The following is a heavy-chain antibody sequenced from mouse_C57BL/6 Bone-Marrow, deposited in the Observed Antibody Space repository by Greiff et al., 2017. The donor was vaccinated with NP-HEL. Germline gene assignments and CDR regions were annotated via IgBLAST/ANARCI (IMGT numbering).Heavy chain of an antibody. V-gene: IGHV1-15*01. CDR1: GYTFTDYE. CDR2: IDPETGGT. Sequence: QVQLKQSGAELVRPGASVTLSCKASGYTFTDYEMHWVKQTPVHGLEWIGAIDPETGGTAYNQKFKGKAILTADKSSSTAYMELRSLTSEDSAVYYCTRWGLRRRSDYWGQGTTLTVSS. CDR3: TRWGLRRRSDY. J-gene: IGHJ2*01. D-gene: IGHD2-4*01.